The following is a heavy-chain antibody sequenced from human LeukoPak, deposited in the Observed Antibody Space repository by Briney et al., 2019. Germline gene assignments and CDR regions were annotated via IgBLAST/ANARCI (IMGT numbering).Heavy chain of an antibody. D-gene: IGHD6-19*01. CDR2: IYYSGST. Sequence: SETLSLTCSVSGGSISSSTYYWGWIRQPPGKGLEWIGSIYYSGSTYYNPSLKSRVTISVDTSKNKFSLKLSSVTAADTAVYYCARVDIAVITFDYWGQGTLVTVSS. J-gene: IGHJ4*02. CDR3: ARVDIAVITFDY. CDR1: GGSISSSTYY. V-gene: IGHV4-39*07.